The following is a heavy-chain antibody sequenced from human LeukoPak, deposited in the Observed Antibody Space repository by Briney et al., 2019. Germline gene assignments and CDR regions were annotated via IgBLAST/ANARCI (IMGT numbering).Heavy chain of an antibody. D-gene: IGHD2-2*01. J-gene: IGHJ5*02. V-gene: IGHV3-23*01. Sequence: GGSLRLSCAASGFTFSSYAMSWVRQAPGKGLEWVSAISGSGGSTYYADSVKGRFTISRGNSKNTLYLQMNSLRAEDTAVYYCARTDIVVVPAALGGFDPWGQGTLVTVSS. CDR2: ISGSGGST. CDR1: GFTFSSYA. CDR3: ARTDIVVVPAALGGFDP.